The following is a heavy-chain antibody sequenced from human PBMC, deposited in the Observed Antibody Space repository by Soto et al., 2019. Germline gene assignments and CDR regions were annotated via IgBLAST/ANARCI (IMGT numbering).Heavy chain of an antibody. CDR1: GFTFGKDS. J-gene: IGHJ3*02. CDR2: ISSSGIAI. Sequence: GGSLRLSCAASGFTFGKDSMNWFRQAPGKGLEWVSYISSSGIAIYYADSVQGRFTISRDNAKNSLYLQMDSLRPEDTAVYYCARDIILVPAAPDAFDIWGQGTMVTVSS. V-gene: IGHV3-48*01. D-gene: IGHD2-2*01. CDR3: ARDIILVPAAPDAFDI.